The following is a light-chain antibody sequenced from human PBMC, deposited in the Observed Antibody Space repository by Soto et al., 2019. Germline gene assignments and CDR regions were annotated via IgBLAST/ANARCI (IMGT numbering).Light chain of an antibody. Sequence: ETVMTQSPATLSESQWERATLSCRASKSVSNNLAWYQQKPGQAPRLLIYGAAARATWIPARFSGSGFGTEFTLTISSLQSEDSAVYYCQHANEWPLTVGGGTKLEIK. CDR1: KSVSNN. CDR3: QHANEWPLT. V-gene: IGKV3-15*01. J-gene: IGKJ4*01. CDR2: GAA.